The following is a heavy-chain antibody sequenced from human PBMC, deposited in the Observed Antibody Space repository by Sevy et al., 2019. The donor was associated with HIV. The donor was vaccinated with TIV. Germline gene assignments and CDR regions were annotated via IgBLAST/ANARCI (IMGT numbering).Heavy chain of an antibody. CDR3: ARGTYYYGSGIGAYYFDY. V-gene: IGHV3-13*01. Sequence: GESLKISCAASGFTFSSYDMHWVRQATGKGLEWVSAIGTAGDTYYPGSVKGRFTISRENAKNSLYLQMNSLRAGDTAVYYCARGTYYYGSGIGAYYFDYWGQGTLVTVSS. CDR2: IGTAGDT. D-gene: IGHD3-10*01. J-gene: IGHJ4*02. CDR1: GFTFSSYD.